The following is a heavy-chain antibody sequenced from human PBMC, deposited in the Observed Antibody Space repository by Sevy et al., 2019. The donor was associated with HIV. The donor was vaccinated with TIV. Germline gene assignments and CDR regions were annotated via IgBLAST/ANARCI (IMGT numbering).Heavy chain of an antibody. Sequence: GGSLRLSCVASGLIFSSHWMTWVRQAPGKGLEWVANIKQDASEKYYVDSVKGRFTISRDNAKSSAYLQMSSLRVEETAMYFCASDYFWGQGTLVTVSS. CDR2: IKQDASEK. V-gene: IGHV3-7*01. CDR3: ASDYF. J-gene: IGHJ4*02. CDR1: GLIFSSHW.